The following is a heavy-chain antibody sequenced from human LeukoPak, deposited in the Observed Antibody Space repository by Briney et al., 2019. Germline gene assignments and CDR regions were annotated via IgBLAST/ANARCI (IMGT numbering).Heavy chain of an antibody. D-gene: IGHD5-12*01. V-gene: IGHV3-48*03. CDR3: GREDSGYDFGS. CDR1: GFTFSSYE. J-gene: IGHJ4*02. Sequence: GGSLRLSCAASGFTFSSYEMNWVRQAPGKGLEWVSYISSSGNTIYYADSVKGRFTISRDNAKNSLYLQMNSLRAEDTAFYYCGREDSGYDFGSWARGTLVTFSS. CDR2: ISSSGNTI.